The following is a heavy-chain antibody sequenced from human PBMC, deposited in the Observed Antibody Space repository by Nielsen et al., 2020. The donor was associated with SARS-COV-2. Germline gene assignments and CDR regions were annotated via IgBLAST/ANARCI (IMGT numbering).Heavy chain of an antibody. CDR3: ARGSEELGYCSGGSCYSGWFDP. D-gene: IGHD2-15*01. V-gene: IGHV4-38-2*02. CDR1: GYSISSGYY. CDR2: IYHSGST. Sequence: GSLRLSCTVSGYSISSGYYWGWIRQPPGKGLEWIGSIYHSGSTYYNPSLKSRVTISVDTSKNQFSLKLSSVTAADTAVYYCARGSEELGYCSGGSCYSGWFDPWGQGTLVTVSS. J-gene: IGHJ5*02.